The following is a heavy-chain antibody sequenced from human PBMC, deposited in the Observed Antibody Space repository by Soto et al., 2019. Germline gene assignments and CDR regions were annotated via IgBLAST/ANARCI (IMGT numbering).Heavy chain of an antibody. CDR1: GGSISSGGYY. D-gene: IGHD3-16*02. V-gene: IGHV4-31*03. J-gene: IGHJ6*02. CDR2: IYYST. Sequence: QVQLQESGPGLVKPSQTLSLPCTVSGGSISSGGYYWSWIRQHPGKGLEWIGYIYYSTYYNPSLKSRVTISVDTSKNQFSLKLSSVTAADTAVYYCARDYRASYPAYYYYGMDVWGQGTTVTVSS. CDR3: ARDYRASYPAYYYYGMDV.